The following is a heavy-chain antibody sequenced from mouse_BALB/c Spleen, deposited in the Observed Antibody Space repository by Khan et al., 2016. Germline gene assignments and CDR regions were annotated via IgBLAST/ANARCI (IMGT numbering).Heavy chain of an antibody. V-gene: IGHV1-54*01. CDR1: GYAFTNYL. J-gene: IGHJ4*01. Sequence: QVQLKQSGAELVRPGTSVKVSCKASGYAFTNYLIEWVKQRPGQGLEWIGVINPGSGGTNYNEKFKGKATLTADKSSSTAYMQLSSLTSDDSAVYFCARMDGNYNYAMDYWGQGTSVTVSS. CDR2: INPGSGGT. CDR3: ARMDGNYNYAMDY. D-gene: IGHD2-1*01.